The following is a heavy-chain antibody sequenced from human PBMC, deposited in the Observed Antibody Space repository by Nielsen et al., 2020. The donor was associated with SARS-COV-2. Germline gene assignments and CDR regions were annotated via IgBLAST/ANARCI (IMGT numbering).Heavy chain of an antibody. Sequence: GESLKISCAASGFTFSNYAMTWVRQAPGKGLEWVSAISGSGGTTSYADSVKGRFTISRDNSKNTLYLQMNSLRAEDTAVYYCAKDRAGATYARFDLWGQGTLVTVSS. J-gene: IGHJ4*02. CDR3: AKDRAGATYARFDL. CDR1: GFTFSNYA. CDR2: ISGSGGTT. V-gene: IGHV3-23*01. D-gene: IGHD4/OR15-4a*01.